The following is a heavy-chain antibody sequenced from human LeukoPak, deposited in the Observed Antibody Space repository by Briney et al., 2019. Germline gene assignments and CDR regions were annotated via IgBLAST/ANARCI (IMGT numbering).Heavy chain of an antibody. CDR3: AKSLVGATSRFDY. Sequence: GGSLRLSCAASGFTFSSYSMNWVRQAPGKGLEWVSSISSSSSYIYYADSVKGRFTISRDNSKNTLYLQMNSLRAEDTAVYYCAKSLVGATSRFDYWGQGTLVTVSS. D-gene: IGHD1-26*01. J-gene: IGHJ4*02. CDR1: GFTFSSYS. V-gene: IGHV3-21*04. CDR2: ISSSSSYI.